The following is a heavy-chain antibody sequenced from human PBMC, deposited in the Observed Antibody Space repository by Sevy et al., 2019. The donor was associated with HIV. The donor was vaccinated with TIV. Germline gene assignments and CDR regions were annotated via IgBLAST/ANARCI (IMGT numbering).Heavy chain of an antibody. CDR1: GFTFSSYS. CDR2: ISSSSYI. Sequence: GGSLRLSCAASGFTFSSYSMNWVRQAPGKGLEWVSSISSSSYIYYADSVKGRFTISRDNAKNSLYLQMNSLRAEDTAVYYCARDIWIVSGPGFSSGMDVWGQGTTVTVSS. D-gene: IGHD2-15*01. V-gene: IGHV3-21*01. J-gene: IGHJ6*02. CDR3: ARDIWIVSGPGFSSGMDV.